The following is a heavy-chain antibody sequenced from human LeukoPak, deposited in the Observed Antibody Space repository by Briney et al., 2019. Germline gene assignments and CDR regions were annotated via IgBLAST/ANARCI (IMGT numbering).Heavy chain of an antibody. D-gene: IGHD2-8*01. CDR1: GYTFTDYY. J-gene: IGHJ4*02. Sequence: ASVTVSCKSSGYTFTDYYMHWVRQAPGQGLQWMGYINPNSGYTNYAQKFQGRVTMTRDASITTAYMELSRLRSDDTAVYYCARDSGVPPRSTVYDYWGQGTLVTVSS. CDR2: INPNSGYT. V-gene: IGHV1-2*02. CDR3: ARDSGVPPRSTVYDY.